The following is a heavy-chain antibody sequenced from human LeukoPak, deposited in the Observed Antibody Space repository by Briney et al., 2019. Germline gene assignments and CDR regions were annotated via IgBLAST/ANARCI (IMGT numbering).Heavy chain of an antibody. CDR2: IYYSGST. J-gene: IGHJ4*02. Sequence: SETLSLTCTVSGGSISSYYWSWIRQPPGKGLEWIGYIYYSGSTNHNPSLKSRVTISVDTSKNQFSLKLSSVTAADTAVYYCARGRTGSDIWGQGTLVTVSS. D-gene: IGHD1-14*01. CDR3: ARGRTGSDI. V-gene: IGHV4-59*01. CDR1: GGSISSYY.